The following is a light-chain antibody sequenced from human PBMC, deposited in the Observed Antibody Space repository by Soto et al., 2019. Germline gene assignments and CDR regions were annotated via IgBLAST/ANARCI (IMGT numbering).Light chain of an antibody. Sequence: QSVLTEPPSVSAAPGQKVSMSCCGGSSNIGSNFVACYQQLPRKAPKLLIYDDSKRPYGIPGRFSASKSGTSATMGITDLQTGDEGDYFCGSWDNSLSVVVFGGGTKVTVL. J-gene: IGLJ3*02. CDR3: GSWDNSLSVVV. V-gene: IGLV1-51*01. CDR1: SSNIGSNF. CDR2: DDS.